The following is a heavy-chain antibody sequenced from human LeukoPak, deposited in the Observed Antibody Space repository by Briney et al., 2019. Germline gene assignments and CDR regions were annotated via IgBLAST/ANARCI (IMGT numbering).Heavy chain of an antibody. D-gene: IGHD3-22*01. CDR1: GFTFSSYG. V-gene: IGHV3-30*03. Sequence: GRSLRLSCAASGFTFSSYGMHWVRQAPGKGLEWVAVISYDGSNKYYADSVKGRFTISRDNSKNTLYLQMNSLRAEDTAVYYCARLLPSYYFDYWGQGTLVTVSS. CDR3: ARLLPSYYFDY. J-gene: IGHJ4*02. CDR2: ISYDGSNK.